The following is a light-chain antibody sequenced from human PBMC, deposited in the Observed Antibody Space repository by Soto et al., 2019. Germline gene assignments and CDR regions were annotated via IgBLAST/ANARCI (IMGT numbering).Light chain of an antibody. V-gene: IGKV3-20*01. CDR3: QQCAFSPRT. CDR2: DAS. CDR1: QTVTNNY. J-gene: IGKJ2*01. Sequence: EIVLTQSPATLSLSPGERGTLSCRASQTVTNNYLAWYQQKPGQAPRLLIYDASSRATGIPDRFSGSASGTDFTLTISRLEPEDFAVYYCQQCAFSPRTFGQGTKLEIK.